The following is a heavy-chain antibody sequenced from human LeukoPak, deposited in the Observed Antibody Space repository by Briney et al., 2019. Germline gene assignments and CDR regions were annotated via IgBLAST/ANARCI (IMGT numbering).Heavy chain of an antibody. D-gene: IGHD3-16*02. V-gene: IGHV4-39*07. CDR1: GGSISRSNYY. J-gene: IGHJ5*02. CDR2: IYDSGST. Sequence: KSSETLSLTCTVSGGSISRSNYYWGWIRQPPGKGLEWIGSIYDSGSTYYNPSLKSRVTISVDTSKNQFSLKLSSVTAADTAVYYCARDGRLGELSPGPENWFDPWGQGTLVTVSS. CDR3: ARDGRLGELSPGPENWFDP.